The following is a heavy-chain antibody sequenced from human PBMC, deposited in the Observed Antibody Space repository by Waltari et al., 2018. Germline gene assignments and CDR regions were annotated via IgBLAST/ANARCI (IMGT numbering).Heavy chain of an antibody. V-gene: IGHV3-9*01. CDR2: ISWNSESI. J-gene: IGHJ4*02. CDR3: VKDVLSDCGGDCYSEH. D-gene: IGHD2-21*02. CDR1: GFAFEDYA. Sequence: EVQLVESGGGLVQPGRSLRLSCAASGFAFEDYAMHWVRQAPGKGLECVAGISWNSESIGYADSVQGRFTISRDNAKNSMFLQIHSLRPEDTALYYCVKDVLSDCGGDCYSEHWGQGTLLTVSS.